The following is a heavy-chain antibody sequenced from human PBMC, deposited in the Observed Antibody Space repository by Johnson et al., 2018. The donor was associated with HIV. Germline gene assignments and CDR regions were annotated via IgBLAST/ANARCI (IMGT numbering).Heavy chain of an antibody. J-gene: IGHJ3*02. CDR1: GFTFDDHA. D-gene: IGHD3-10*01. Sequence: QLVESGGGLVQPGRSLRLSCAASGFTFDDHAMHWVRQAPGKGLEWVSGIRWNSGSIGYADSVKGRFTISRDNSKNTLYLQLSSLRSEDTAVYYCARDSGVPGNDAFDIWGQGTMVTVSS. V-gene: IGHV3-9*01. CDR3: ARDSGVPGNDAFDI. CDR2: IRWNSGSI.